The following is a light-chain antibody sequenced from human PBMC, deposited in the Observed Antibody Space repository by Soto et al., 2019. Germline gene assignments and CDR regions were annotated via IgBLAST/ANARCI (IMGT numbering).Light chain of an antibody. J-gene: IGKJ2*01. CDR1: QSVSTRY. Sequence: ESMLTQSPGTLSLSPGERATLSCRASQSVSTRYLAWYQQKPDQAHRLLIYGASIRAAGIPDTFRGSGSGTDFTLTISRLEPEDSAVYYCHQFRSSPLAFTFGQGTKLEI. CDR2: GAS. CDR3: HQFRSSPLAFT. V-gene: IGKV3-20*01.